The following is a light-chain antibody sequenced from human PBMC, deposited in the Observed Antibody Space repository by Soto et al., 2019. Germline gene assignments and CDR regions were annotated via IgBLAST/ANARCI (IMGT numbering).Light chain of an antibody. CDR2: GAS. Sequence: EIVMTQSPATLSVSPGERATLSCRASQSLSSNLAWYQQKPGQAPRLLIYGASTRATGIPARFSGSGSGTEFTLTISSLEPEDFAVYYCQQRSNWPPAFGQGTKVDI. J-gene: IGKJ1*01. CDR1: QSLSSN. CDR3: QQRSNWPPA. V-gene: IGKV3-15*01.